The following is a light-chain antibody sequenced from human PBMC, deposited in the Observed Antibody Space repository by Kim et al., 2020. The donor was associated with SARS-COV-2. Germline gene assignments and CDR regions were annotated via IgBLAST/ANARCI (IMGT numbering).Light chain of an antibody. Sequence: APVGNRVTTSCRGSQDIRNDLGWYQQNPGRAPKRLIYGASSLQSGVPSRFSGSGSGTEFTLTISSVQPEDFATYFCLQHSTYPITFGQGTRLEIK. J-gene: IGKJ5*01. CDR2: GAS. V-gene: IGKV1-17*01. CDR1: QDIRND. CDR3: LQHSTYPIT.